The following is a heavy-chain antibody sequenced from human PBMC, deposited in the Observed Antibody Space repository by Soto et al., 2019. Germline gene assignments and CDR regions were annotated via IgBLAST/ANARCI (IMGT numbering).Heavy chain of an antibody. J-gene: IGHJ3*02. Sequence: EVQLVESGGGLVQPGRSLRLSCAASGFTFDDYAMHWVRQAPGKGLEWVSGISWNSGSIGYADSVKGRFTISRDNAKNSLYLQMNSMRAEDTALYYCAKDTEQWLETGGGSIFDIWGQGTMVTVSS. CDR2: ISWNSGSI. CDR1: GFTFDDYA. D-gene: IGHD6-19*01. V-gene: IGHV3-9*01. CDR3: AKDTEQWLETGGGSIFDI.